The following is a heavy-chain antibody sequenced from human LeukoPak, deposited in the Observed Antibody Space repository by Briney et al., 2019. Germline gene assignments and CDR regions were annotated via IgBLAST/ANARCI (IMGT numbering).Heavy chain of an antibody. CDR2: IYSDGST. V-gene: IGHV3-53*01. J-gene: IGHJ4*02. CDR3: ASGEWPQNY. D-gene: IGHD3-10*01. Sequence: PGGSLRLSCAASGFTVSGNYMTWVRQAPGKGLEWVSLIYSDGSTFYADSVKGRFTISRDNSKNTLYLQMNSLRAEDTAVYYCASGEWPQNYRGQGTLVTVSS. CDR1: GFTVSGNY.